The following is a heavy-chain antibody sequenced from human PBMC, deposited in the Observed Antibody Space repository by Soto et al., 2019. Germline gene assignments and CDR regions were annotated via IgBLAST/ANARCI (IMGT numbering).Heavy chain of an antibody. V-gene: IGHV3-74*01. J-gene: IGHJ4*02. Sequence: EVQLVESGGALVQNGGSLRLSCVSSGFTLSDSWMHWVRQAPGKGMVWLSRIIGNGRGGDYADSVKGRFTISRDNANNTVYLQMNSLTYEDTAVYYCARVSVATRWIDHCGQGTLVTVSS. CDR2: IIGNGRGG. CDR1: GFTLSDSW. D-gene: IGHD6-19*01. CDR3: ARVSVATRWIDH.